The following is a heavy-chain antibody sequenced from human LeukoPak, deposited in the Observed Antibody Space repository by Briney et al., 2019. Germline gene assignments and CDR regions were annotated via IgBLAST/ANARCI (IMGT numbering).Heavy chain of an antibody. CDR3: AKDHISGLYYYYYYGMDV. CDR2: ISYDGSNK. J-gene: IGHJ6*02. Sequence: GGSLRLSCAASGFTFSSYGMHWVRQAPGKGLEWVAVISYDGSNKYYADPVKGRFTISRDNSKNTLYLQMNSLRAEDTAVYYCAKDHISGLYYYYYYGMDVWGQGTTVTVSS. D-gene: IGHD3-10*01. CDR1: GFTFSSYG. V-gene: IGHV3-30*18.